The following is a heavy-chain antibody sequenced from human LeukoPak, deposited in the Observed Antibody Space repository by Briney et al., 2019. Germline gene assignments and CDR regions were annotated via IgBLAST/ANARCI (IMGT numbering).Heavy chain of an antibody. V-gene: IGHV1-2*06. Sequence: GASVKVSCEASGYTFTGYYMHWVRQAPGQGLEWMGRINPNSGGTNYAQKFQGRVTMTRDTSISTAYMELSRLRSDDMAVYYCARATKLVGVFDYWGQGTLVTVSS. J-gene: IGHJ4*02. CDR3: ARATKLVGVFDY. D-gene: IGHD1-26*01. CDR2: INPNSGGT. CDR1: GYTFTGYY.